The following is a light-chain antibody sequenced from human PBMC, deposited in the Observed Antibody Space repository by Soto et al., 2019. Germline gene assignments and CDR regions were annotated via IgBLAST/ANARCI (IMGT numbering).Light chain of an antibody. J-gene: IGLJ2*01. CDR1: NIGSKS. Sequence: SYELTQPPSVSVAPGKTARITCGENNIGSKSVHWYQQKPGQAPVLVIYYDSDRPSGIPERFSGSNSGNTATLTISRVEAEDEADYYCQVWDSSSDHPVFGGGTKLTVL. CDR3: QVWDSSSDHPV. CDR2: YDS. V-gene: IGLV3-21*04.